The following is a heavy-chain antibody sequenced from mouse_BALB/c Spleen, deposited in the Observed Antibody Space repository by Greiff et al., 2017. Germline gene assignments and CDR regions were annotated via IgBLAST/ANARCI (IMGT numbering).Heavy chain of an antibody. J-gene: IGHJ4*01. CDR2: IYPGSGST. CDR1: GYTFTSYW. D-gene: IGHD1-2*01. CDR3: TREGYYGSHAMDY. Sequence: LQQPGSELVRPGASVKLSCKASGYTFTSYWMHWVKQRPGQGLEWIGNIYPGSGSTNYDEKFKSKATLTVDTSSSTAYMQLSSLTSEDSAVYYCTREGYYGSHAMDYWGQGTSVTVSS. V-gene: IGHV1S22*01.